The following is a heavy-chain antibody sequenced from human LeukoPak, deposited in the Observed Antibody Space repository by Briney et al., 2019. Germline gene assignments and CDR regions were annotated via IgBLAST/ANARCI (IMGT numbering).Heavy chain of an antibody. J-gene: IGHJ4*02. D-gene: IGHD2-21*01. V-gene: IGHV3-23*01. CDR3: AKDFRIGYSAHFDY. CDR2: IYENGGTT. CDR1: GFTFRSHA. Sequence: GGSLRLSCVGSGFTFRSHAMSWVRQAPEKGLEFVSGIYENGGTTYYADSVKGRFTISRDNSKNTLYLQMDSLRGEDTAVYYCAKDFRIGYSAHFDYWGQGALVTVSS.